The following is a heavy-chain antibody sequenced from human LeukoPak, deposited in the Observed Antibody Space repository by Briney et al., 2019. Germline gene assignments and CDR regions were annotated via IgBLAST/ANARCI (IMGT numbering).Heavy chain of an antibody. Sequence: GGSLRLSCAASGFTFGNYAMSWVRQAPGKGLEWVSAISGSGGVTYYADSVKGRFTISRDNSKNTVSLKMNSLRAGDTAIYYCAKDLLEWLSTVDYWGQGTLLAVSS. CDR1: GFTFGNYA. CDR3: AKDLLEWLSTVDY. V-gene: IGHV3-23*01. D-gene: IGHD3-3*01. CDR2: ISGSGGVT. J-gene: IGHJ4*02.